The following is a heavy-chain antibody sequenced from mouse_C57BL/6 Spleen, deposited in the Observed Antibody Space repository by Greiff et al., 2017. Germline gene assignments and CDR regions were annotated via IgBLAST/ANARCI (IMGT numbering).Heavy chain of an antibody. V-gene: IGHV1-61*01. D-gene: IGHD2-3*01. Sequence: QVQLQQPGAELVRPGSSVKLSCKASGYTFTSYWMDWVKQRPGQGLEWIGNIYPSDSETHYNQKFKDKATLTVDKSSSTAYMQLSSLTSEDSAVYYCARYYDGDGGYWGQGTTLTVSS. CDR2: IYPSDSET. CDR1: GYTFTSYW. J-gene: IGHJ2*01. CDR3: ARYYDGDGGY.